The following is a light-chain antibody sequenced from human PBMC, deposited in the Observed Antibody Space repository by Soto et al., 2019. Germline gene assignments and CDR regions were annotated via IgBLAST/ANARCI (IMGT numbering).Light chain of an antibody. V-gene: IGKV1-39*02. CDR1: QSISSY. CDR2: AAS. Sequence: IDMTEAAACMVASHGGKSTVTTRASQSISSYLNWYQQKPGKAPKLLIYAASSLHSGVPARFSGSGCGADSTLTISSLPAEAVAISYCQDHNSSPLSFGGGTKVDIK. J-gene: IGKJ4*01. CDR3: QDHNSSPLS.